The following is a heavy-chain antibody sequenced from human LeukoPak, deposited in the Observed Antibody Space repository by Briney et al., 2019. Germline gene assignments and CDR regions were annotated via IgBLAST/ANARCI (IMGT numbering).Heavy chain of an antibody. V-gene: IGHV4-61*02. J-gene: IGHJ2*01. Sequence: SETLSLTCTVSGGSISSGSYYWSWIRQPAGKGLEWIGRIYTSGSTNYNPSLKSRVTISVDTSKNQFPLKLSSVTAADTAVYYCARADGDYGVVWYFDLWGRGTLVTVSS. D-gene: IGHD4-17*01. CDR3: ARADGDYGVVWYFDL. CDR2: IYTSGST. CDR1: GGSISSGSYY.